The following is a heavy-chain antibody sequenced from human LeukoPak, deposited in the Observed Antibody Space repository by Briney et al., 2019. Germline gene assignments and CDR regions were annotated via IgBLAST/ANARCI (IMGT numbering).Heavy chain of an antibody. D-gene: IGHD1-26*01. Sequence: GRSLRLSCAASGFTFSSYGMHWVRQAPGKGREGVAVISYDGSNKYYADSVKGRFTISRDNSKNTLYLQMNSLRAEDTAVYYCARSYGTGAARGYLDSWGQGTLVTVS. V-gene: IGHV3-30*03. J-gene: IGHJ4*02. CDR1: GFTFSSYG. CDR3: ARSYGTGAARGYLDS. CDR2: ISYDGSNK.